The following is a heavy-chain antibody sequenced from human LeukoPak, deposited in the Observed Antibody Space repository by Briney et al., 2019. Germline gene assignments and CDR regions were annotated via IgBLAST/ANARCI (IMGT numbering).Heavy chain of an antibody. CDR2: ISSSSSYI. D-gene: IGHD3-22*01. CDR1: GFTFSSYS. CDR3: AKDQYDSSIFDY. J-gene: IGHJ4*02. V-gene: IGHV3-21*04. Sequence: PGRSPRLSCAASGFTFSSYSMNWVRQAPGKGLEWVSSISSSSSYIYYADSVKGRFTISRDNAKNSLYLQMNSLRAEDTAVYYCAKDQYDSSIFDYWGQGTLVTVSS.